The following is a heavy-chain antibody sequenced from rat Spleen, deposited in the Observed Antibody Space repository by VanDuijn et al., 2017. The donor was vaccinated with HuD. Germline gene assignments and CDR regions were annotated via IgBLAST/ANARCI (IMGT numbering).Heavy chain of an antibody. CDR1: GFTYSNYV. J-gene: IGHJ1*01. Sequence: EVQLVESGGGLVQPGRSLKLSCAASGFTYSNYVMAWVRQAPTKGLEWVTTISSDGASTYYRDSVRGRFIISRDDAKNTLYLQMDSLRSADTATYYCARAGYLRDWYFDFWGPGTMVTVSS. CDR3: ARAGYLRDWYFDF. CDR2: ISSDGAST. V-gene: IGHV5-29*01. D-gene: IGHD2-2*01.